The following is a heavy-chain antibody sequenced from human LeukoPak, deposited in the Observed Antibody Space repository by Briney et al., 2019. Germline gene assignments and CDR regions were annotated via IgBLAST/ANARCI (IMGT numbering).Heavy chain of an antibody. CDR1: GFTFSSYS. V-gene: IGHV3-21*01. CDR2: ISSSSSYI. D-gene: IGHD3-10*02. Sequence: GGSLRLSCAASGFTFSSYSMNWAPQAPGKGLEWVSSISSSSSYIYYADSVKGRFTISRDNAKNSLYLQMNSLRAEDTAVYYCARGVFNAFDIWGQGTMVTVSS. CDR3: ARGVFNAFDI. J-gene: IGHJ3*02.